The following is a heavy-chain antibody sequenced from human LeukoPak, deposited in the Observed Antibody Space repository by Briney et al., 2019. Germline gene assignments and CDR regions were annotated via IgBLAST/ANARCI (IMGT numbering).Heavy chain of an antibody. CDR1: GFTFSSYS. V-gene: IGHV3-48*02. CDR2: IDSSGGTH. CDR3: ARDPHDFGGYTQFTYGMDV. Sequence: PGGSLRLSCAASGFTFSSYSMNWVRQAPGKGLEWVSYIDSSGGTHYYADSVKGRFTISRDNAQSSLSLQMNALRDEDTAVYYCARDPHDFGGYTQFTYGMDVWGQGTTVIVSS. J-gene: IGHJ6*02. D-gene: IGHD4-17*01.